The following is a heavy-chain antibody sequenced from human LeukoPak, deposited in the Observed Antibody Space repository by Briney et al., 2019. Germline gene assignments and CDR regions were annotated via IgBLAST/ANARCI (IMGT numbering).Heavy chain of an antibody. Sequence: ASVKVSCKASGYTFTSYGISWVRQAPGQGLEWMGWISAYNGNTNYAQKLQGRVTMTTDTSTSTAYTELRSLRSDDTAVYYCARWDTRDYYYGMDVWGQGTTVTVSS. CDR2: ISAYNGNT. J-gene: IGHJ6*02. CDR1: GYTFTSYG. V-gene: IGHV1-18*01. D-gene: IGHD2-2*01. CDR3: ARWDTRDYYYGMDV.